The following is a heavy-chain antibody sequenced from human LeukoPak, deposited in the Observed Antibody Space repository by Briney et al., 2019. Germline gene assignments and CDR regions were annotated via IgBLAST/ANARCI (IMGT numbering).Heavy chain of an antibody. J-gene: IGHJ6*02. CDR2: IYYSGST. CDR1: GGSISSSSYY. V-gene: IGHV4-39*07. Sequence: SETLSLTCTVSGGSISSSSYYWGWIRQPPGKGLEWIGSIYYSGSTYYNPSLKSRVTISVDTSKNQFSLKLSSVTAAGTAVYYCARDRKLGMDVWGQGTTVTVSS. D-gene: IGHD5-24*01. CDR3: ARDRKLGMDV.